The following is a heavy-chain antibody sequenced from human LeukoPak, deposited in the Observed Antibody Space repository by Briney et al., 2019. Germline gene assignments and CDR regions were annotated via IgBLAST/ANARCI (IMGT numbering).Heavy chain of an antibody. CDR2: ISSSGSTI. Sequence: GGSLRLSCAASGFTFSSYEMNWVRQAPGKGLEWVSYISSSGSTIYYADSVKGRFTISRDNAKNSLYLQMNSLRAEDTAVYYCARAKEEVVVITFYYYMDVWGKGTTVTISS. CDR1: GFTFSSYE. D-gene: IGHD3-22*01. J-gene: IGHJ6*03. V-gene: IGHV3-48*03. CDR3: ARAKEEVVVITFYYYMDV.